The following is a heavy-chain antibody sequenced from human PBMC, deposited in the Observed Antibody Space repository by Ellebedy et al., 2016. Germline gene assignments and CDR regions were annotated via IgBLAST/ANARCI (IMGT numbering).Heavy chain of an antibody. CDR2: INGDGSST. CDR3: ARDWPIDD. J-gene: IGHJ4*02. Sequence: HTGGSLRLSCAASGLTFSIYWMHWVRQVPGKGLVWVSRINGDGSSTTYADSVKGRFTISRDNAKNEVYLQMNSLRAEDTAVYYCARDWPIDDWGQGTPVTVSS. V-gene: IGHV3-74*01. CDR1: GLTFSIYW.